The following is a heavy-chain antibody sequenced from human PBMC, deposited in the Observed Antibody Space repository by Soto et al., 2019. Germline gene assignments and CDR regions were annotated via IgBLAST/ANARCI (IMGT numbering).Heavy chain of an antibody. Sequence: AETLSLTCTVSDGSISSYCWSWIRQPPGKGLEWIGYIYYSGSTNYNPSLKSRVTISVDTSKNQFSLKLSSVTAADTAVYYCARVSRDYDFWSGNYYYYYYGMDVWGQGTTVTVSS. J-gene: IGHJ6*02. CDR1: DGSISSYC. V-gene: IGHV4-59*01. CDR3: ARVSRDYDFWSGNYYYYYYGMDV. D-gene: IGHD3-3*01. CDR2: IYYSGST.